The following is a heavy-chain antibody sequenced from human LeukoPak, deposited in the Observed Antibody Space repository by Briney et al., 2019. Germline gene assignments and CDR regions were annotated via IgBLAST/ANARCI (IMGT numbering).Heavy chain of an antibody. V-gene: IGHV1-18*01. J-gene: IGHJ5*02. CDR1: GYTFASYG. CDR3: ARAYKPKDWFDP. D-gene: IGHD1-1*01. CDR2: ISAYNGNT. Sequence: ASVKVSCKASGYTFASYGISWVRQAPGQGLEWMGWISAYNGNTNYAQKLQGRVTMTTDTPTSTAYMELRSLRSDDTAVYYCARAYKPKDWFDPWGQGTLVTVSS.